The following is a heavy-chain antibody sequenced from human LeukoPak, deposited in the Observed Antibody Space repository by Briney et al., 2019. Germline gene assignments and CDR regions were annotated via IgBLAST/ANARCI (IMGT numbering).Heavy chain of an antibody. V-gene: IGHV3-53*01. CDR1: GFTVSSNY. CDR3: GDSSGYYYQAIDY. J-gene: IGHJ4*02. CDR2: IYSGGST. D-gene: IGHD3-22*01. Sequence: PGGPLRPSCAASGFTVSSNYMSWVRQAPGKGLEWVSVIYSGGSTYYADSVKGRFTISRGNSKNTLYLQMNSLRAEDTAVYYCGDSSGYYYQAIDYWGQGTLVTVSS.